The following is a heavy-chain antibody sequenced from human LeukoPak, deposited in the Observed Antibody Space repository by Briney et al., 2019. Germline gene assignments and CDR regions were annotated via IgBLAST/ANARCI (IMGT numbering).Heavy chain of an antibody. CDR2: MSYGGQNE. J-gene: IGHJ4*02. Sequence: GGSLRLSCAASGLTFSGYDMHWVRQAPGKGPEWVAVMSYGGQNERYADSVKGRFTITRDNAENSLYLQMNSLKVEDSAIYYCATYDSWSGYNIAYWGQGTLVTVSS. CDR3: ATYDSWSGYNIAY. CDR1: GLTFSGYD. D-gene: IGHD3-3*01. V-gene: IGHV3-30*03.